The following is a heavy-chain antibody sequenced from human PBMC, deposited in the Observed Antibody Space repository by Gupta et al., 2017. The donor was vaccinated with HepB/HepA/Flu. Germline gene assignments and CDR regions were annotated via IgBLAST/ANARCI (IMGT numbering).Heavy chain of an antibody. J-gene: IGHJ4*02. Sequence: QVQLQESGPGLVKPSETLSLTCNVSGGSIIGYYWSWIRQPPGKGLECIGYIYYTGSTNYNPSLRGRVTISLDTPKNQFSLKLSSVTAADTAVYYCARGFRPQAGLYYFDYWGQGTLVTVSS. D-gene: IGHD3-16*01. CDR2: IYYTGST. CDR3: ARGFRPQAGLYYFDY. V-gene: IGHV4-59*01. CDR1: GGSIIGYY.